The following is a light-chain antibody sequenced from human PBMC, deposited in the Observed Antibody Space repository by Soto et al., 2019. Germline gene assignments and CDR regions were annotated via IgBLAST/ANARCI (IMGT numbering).Light chain of an antibody. V-gene: IGKV3-20*01. CDR2: GAS. CDR1: QSVSSNY. CDR3: HQYGSSPLT. J-gene: IGKJ4*01. Sequence: EIVLTQSPGTLSLSPGERATLSCRCSQSVSSNYLAWYQQSPGQAPRLLIYGASSRATGIPDRFSGSGSGTDFTLTISRLEAEDFAMYYCHQYGSSPLTFGGGTKVDI.